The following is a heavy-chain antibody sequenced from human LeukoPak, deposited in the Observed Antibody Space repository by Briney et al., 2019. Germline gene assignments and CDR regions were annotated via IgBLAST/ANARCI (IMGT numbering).Heavy chain of an antibody. J-gene: IGHJ4*02. D-gene: IGHD1-26*01. V-gene: IGHV3-21*01. CDR1: GFTFSSYS. Sequence: GGSLRLSCAASGFTFSSYSMNWVRQAPGKGLEWVSSISSSSSYIYYADSVKGRFTISRDNANNLLYLQMHSLRAEDTAVYYCARGADSGSHDYWGQGTLVTVSS. CDR2: ISSSSSYI. CDR3: ARGADSGSHDY.